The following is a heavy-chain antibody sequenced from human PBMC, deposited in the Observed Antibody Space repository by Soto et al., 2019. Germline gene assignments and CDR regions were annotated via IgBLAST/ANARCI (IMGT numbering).Heavy chain of an antibody. CDR1: GFSFSDHY. Sequence: GGSLRLSCAASGFSFSDHYMDWVRQAPGKGLEWVSSISSSSSYIYYADSVKGRFTISRDNAKNSLYLQMNSLRAEDTAVYYCASPPGRYYYYGMDVWGQGTTVTVSS. CDR3: ASPPGRYYYYGMDV. CDR2: ISSSSSYI. V-gene: IGHV3-21*01. J-gene: IGHJ6*02. D-gene: IGHD3-10*01.